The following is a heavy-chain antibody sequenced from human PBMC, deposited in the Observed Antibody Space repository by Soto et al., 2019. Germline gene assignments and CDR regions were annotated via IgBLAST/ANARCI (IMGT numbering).Heavy chain of an antibody. CDR2: ISGSGDIS. D-gene: IGHD5-12*01. V-gene: IGHV3-23*01. J-gene: IGHJ5*02. CDR1: GFTFSTSV. Sequence: GGSLRLSCAASGFTFSTSVMSWVRQAPGKGLEWVSAISGSGDISHYADSVKGRFTVSRDNSKNTLYLQMNSLGAEDTAVYFCAKHLPWPNSWFDPWGQGTLVTVSS. CDR3: AKHLPWPNSWFDP.